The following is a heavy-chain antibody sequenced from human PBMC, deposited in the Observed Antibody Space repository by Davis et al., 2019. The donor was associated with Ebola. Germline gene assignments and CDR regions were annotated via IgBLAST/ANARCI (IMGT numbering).Heavy chain of an antibody. CDR3: AREGGTKDDYYYYYMDV. D-gene: IGHD3-16*01. CDR1: GYTFTGYY. V-gene: IGHV1-2*04. Sequence: ASVKVSCKASGYTFTGYYMHWVRQAPGQGLEWMGWINPNSGGTNYAQKFQGWVTMTRDTSISTAYMGLSRLRSDDTAVYYCAREGGTKDDYYYYYMDVWGKGTTVTVSS. CDR2: INPNSGGT. J-gene: IGHJ6*03.